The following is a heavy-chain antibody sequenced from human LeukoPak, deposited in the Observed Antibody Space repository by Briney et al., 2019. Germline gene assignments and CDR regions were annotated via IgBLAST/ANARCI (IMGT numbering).Heavy chain of an antibody. CDR2: ISPRSDAV. J-gene: IGHJ4*02. V-gene: IGHV3-48*01. CDR1: GFTFNSYS. D-gene: IGHD3-9*01. Sequence: GESLRLSCTASGFTFNSYSMNWVRQAPGKGLEWVSHISPRSDAVSYTDSVKGRFTISRDNAKNSLYLHMSNLRAEDMAVYYCVRDNDWAFDYWGQGTLVPVSS. CDR3: VRDNDWAFDY.